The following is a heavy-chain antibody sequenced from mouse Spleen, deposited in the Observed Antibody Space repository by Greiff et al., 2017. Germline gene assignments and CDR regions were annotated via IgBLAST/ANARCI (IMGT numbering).Heavy chain of an antibody. D-gene: IGHD2-3*01. CDR1: GYTFTDYY. CDR2: IYPGSGNT. Sequence: QVQLQQSGAELVRPGASVKLSCKASGYTFTDYYINWVKQRPGQGLEWIARIYPGSGNTYYNEKFKGKATLTAEKSSSTAYMQLSSLTSEDSAVYFCAREDDGYSVDYWGQGTTLTVSS. V-gene: IGHV1-76*01. CDR3: AREDDGYSVDY. J-gene: IGHJ2*01.